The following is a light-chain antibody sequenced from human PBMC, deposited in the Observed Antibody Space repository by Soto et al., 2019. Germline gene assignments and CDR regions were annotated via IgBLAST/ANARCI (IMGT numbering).Light chain of an antibody. CDR2: WAS. J-gene: IGKJ4*01. V-gene: IGKV4-1*01. CDR3: QQYYTTLT. Sequence: DIVMTQSPDSLAVSLGERATINCKSSQSVLYNSANKNYLAWYQQKPGQPPKLLIYWASTRDSGVPDRFSGRGSGADFTLTISSLQAEDVAVYYCQQYYTTLTFGGGTKVEIK. CDR1: QSVLYNSANKNY.